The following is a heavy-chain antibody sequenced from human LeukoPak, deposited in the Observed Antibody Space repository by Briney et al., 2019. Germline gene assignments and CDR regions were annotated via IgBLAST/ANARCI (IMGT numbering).Heavy chain of an antibody. D-gene: IGHD5-18*01. V-gene: IGHV3-23*01. CDR2: ISGSGGST. CDR1: GFTFSSYA. J-gene: IGHJ4*02. Sequence: GGSRRLSCAASGFTFSSYAMSWVRQAPGKGQEWVSAISGSGGSTYYADSVKGRFTISRDNSKNTLYLQMSSLRAEDTAVHYCAKEGHTATGYAASYWGQGTLVTVSS. CDR3: AKEGHTATGYAASY.